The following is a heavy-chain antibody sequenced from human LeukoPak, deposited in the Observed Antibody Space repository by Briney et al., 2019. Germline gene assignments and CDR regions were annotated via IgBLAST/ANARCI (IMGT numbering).Heavy chain of an antibody. CDR2: ISYDGSNK. CDR1: GFTFSNYA. V-gene: IGHV3-30*04. Sequence: GGSLRLSCAASGFTFSNYAMYWFRQAPGKGLEWVAVISYDGSNKYYADSVKGRFTISRDNSKNTLYLQMNSLRAEDTAVYYCAKANPPEYCSGGSCYYIDYWGQGTLVTVSS. J-gene: IGHJ4*02. CDR3: AKANPPEYCSGGSCYYIDY. D-gene: IGHD2-15*01.